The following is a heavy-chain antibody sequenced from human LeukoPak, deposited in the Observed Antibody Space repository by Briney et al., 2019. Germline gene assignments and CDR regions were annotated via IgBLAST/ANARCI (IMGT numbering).Heavy chain of an antibody. D-gene: IGHD4-23*01. Sequence: ASVKVSCKASGYTFTSYGISWVRQAPGQGLEWMGWISAYNGNTNYAQKLQGRVTMTTDTSTSTAYMELRSLRSDDTAVYYCAGAGGNSDYYYYGMDVWGQGTTVTVSS. J-gene: IGHJ6*02. CDR3: AGAGGNSDYYYYGMDV. V-gene: IGHV1-18*01. CDR2: ISAYNGNT. CDR1: GYTFTSYG.